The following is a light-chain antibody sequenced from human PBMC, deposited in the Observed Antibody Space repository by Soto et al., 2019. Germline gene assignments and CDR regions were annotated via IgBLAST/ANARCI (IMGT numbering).Light chain of an antibody. CDR2: DVS. CDR3: SSYTSSSTLV. CDR1: SSDVGAYNS. J-gene: IGLJ1*01. Sequence: QSVLTQPASVSGSPGQSITISCTGTSSDVGAYNSVAWYQHNPGKAPELMIYDVSNRPSGVSSRFSGSKSANTASLSISGLQADDEADYYCSSYTSSSTLVFGTGTKLTVL. V-gene: IGLV2-14*01.